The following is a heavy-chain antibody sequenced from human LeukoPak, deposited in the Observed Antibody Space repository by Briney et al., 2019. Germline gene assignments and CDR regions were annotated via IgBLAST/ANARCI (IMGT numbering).Heavy chain of an antibody. CDR1: GFTFNRHA. CDR2: ISHSGDIT. V-gene: IGHV3-23*01. J-gene: IGHJ4*02. CDR3: AKRMGSGSDLVGIDY. Sequence: GGSLRLSCAASGFTFNRHAMSWVRQAPGKGLEWVSGISHSGDITYYADAVKGRFTVSRDNSRNTLFLPMNSLRAEDTALYYCAKRMGSGSDLVGIDYWGQGTLVTVSS. D-gene: IGHD2-2*01.